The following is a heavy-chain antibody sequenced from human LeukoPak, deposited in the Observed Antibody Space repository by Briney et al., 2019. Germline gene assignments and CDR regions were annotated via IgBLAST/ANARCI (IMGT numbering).Heavy chain of an antibody. CDR2: INHCGSN. Sequence: SETVSLTCAVYGGSFSGYYWSWIRQPPGKGLEGIGEINHCGSNNYHPSLKSRVTISVDTSKNQFSLKLSSVTAADTAVYYCASLAAGREATMIPFDPWGQGTLVTVSS. J-gene: IGHJ5*02. CDR1: GGSFSGYY. CDR3: ASLAAGREATMIPFDP. D-gene: IGHD3-22*01. V-gene: IGHV4-34*01.